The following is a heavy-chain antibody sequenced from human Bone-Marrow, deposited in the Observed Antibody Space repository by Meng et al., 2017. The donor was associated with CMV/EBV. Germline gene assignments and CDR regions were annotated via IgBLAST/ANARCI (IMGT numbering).Heavy chain of an antibody. D-gene: IGHD3-3*02. CDR2: IRYDGSNK. Sequence: GGSLRLSCAASGFTFSSYGMHWVRQAPGKGLEWVAFIRYDGSNKYYADSVKGRFTISRDNSKNTLYLQMNSLRAEDTAVYYCAKGHLRSGYSFYYYYGMDVWGQGTTAAVSS. J-gene: IGHJ6*02. CDR1: GFTFSSYG. V-gene: IGHV3-30*02. CDR3: AKGHLRSGYSFYYYYGMDV.